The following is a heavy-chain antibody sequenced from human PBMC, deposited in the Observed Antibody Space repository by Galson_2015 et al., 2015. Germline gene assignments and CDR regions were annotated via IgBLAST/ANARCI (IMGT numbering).Heavy chain of an antibody. J-gene: IGHJ4*02. Sequence: SMRLSCAASGFTFSSYRMNWVRQAPGKGLEWVSSISSSSSYIYYAAPVKGRFTISRDDPKNTLYLQMNSLKTEDTAVYYCTTVGYCSSTSCYFMDYWGQGTLVAVSS. D-gene: IGHD2-2*01. CDR1: GFTFSSYR. CDR3: TTVGYCSSTSCYFMDY. CDR2: ISSSSSYI. V-gene: IGHV3-21*03.